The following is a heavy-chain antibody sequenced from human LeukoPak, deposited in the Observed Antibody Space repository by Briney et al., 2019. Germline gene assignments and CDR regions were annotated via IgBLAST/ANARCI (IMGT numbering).Heavy chain of an antibody. V-gene: IGHV3-23*01. CDR1: GFTFSSYA. CDR2: ISGSGGST. Sequence: PGGSLRLSCAASGFTFSSYAMSWVRQAPGKGLEWVSAISGSGGSTYYADSVKGRFTISRDNSKNTLYLQMYGLRAEDTAVYYCAKDISGWYGSFAFDIWGQGTMVTVSS. D-gene: IGHD6-19*01. J-gene: IGHJ3*02. CDR3: AKDISGWYGSFAFDI.